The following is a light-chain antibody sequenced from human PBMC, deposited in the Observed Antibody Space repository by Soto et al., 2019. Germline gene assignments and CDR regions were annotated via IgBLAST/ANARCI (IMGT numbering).Light chain of an antibody. CDR2: DNN. Sequence: QSVLTQPPSVSAAAGQKVTISCSGSSSNIGNNYVSWYQQLPGTAPKLLIYDNNERPSGIPARFSGSKSGTLATLGITGLQTGDEADYYCGTWDSSLSVVVFGGGTKLTVL. CDR3: GTWDSSLSVVV. J-gene: IGLJ2*01. CDR1: SSNIGNNY. V-gene: IGLV1-51*01.